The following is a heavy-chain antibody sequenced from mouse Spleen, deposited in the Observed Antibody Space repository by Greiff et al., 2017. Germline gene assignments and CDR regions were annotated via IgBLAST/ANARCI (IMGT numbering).Heavy chain of an antibody. D-gene: IGHD1-1*01. CDR3: ARKRYSYYFDY. V-gene: IGHV5-17*01. CDR2: ISSGSSTI. J-gene: IGHJ2*01. Sequence: EVKLVESGGGLVKPGGSLKLSCAASGFTFSDYGMHWVRRAPEKGLEWVAYISSGSSTIYYADTVKGRFTISRDNAKNTLFLQMTSLRSEDTAMYYCARKRYSYYFDYWGQGTTLTVSS. CDR1: GFTFSDYG.